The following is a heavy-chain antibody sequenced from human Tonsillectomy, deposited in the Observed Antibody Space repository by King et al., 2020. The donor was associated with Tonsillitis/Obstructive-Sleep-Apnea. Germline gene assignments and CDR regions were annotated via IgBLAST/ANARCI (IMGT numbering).Heavy chain of an antibody. CDR3: ARVRIAAAGLDY. V-gene: IGHV4-59*01. CDR2: IYYSCTT. Sequence: QLQESGPGLVKPSETLSHTCTVSGGSISPYQWSWIRQPPGQGLEWSAYIYYSCTTTYNPSPKIRLTISVDTSKNPFSLKLTSVTAADTAVYYCARVRIAAAGLDYWGQGALVTVSS. J-gene: IGHJ4*02. CDR1: GGSISPYQ. D-gene: IGHD6-13*01.